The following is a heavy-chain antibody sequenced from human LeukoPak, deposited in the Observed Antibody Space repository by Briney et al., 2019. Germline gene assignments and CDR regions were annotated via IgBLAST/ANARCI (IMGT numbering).Heavy chain of an antibody. Sequence: GGSLRLSCAASGFTFNRYWMSWVRQAPGKGLEWVANIKQDGSEKYYVDSVKGRFTISRDNAKNSLYLQMNSLRAEDTAVYYCARAAYCSSTSCYGSDIWGQGTMVTVSS. CDR2: IKQDGSEK. D-gene: IGHD2-2*01. CDR1: GFTFNRYW. CDR3: ARAAYCSSTSCYGSDI. V-gene: IGHV3-7*01. J-gene: IGHJ3*02.